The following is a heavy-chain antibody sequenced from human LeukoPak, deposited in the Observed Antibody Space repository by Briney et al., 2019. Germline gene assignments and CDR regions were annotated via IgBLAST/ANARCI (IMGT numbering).Heavy chain of an antibody. CDR3: ARDTEHVVVTAPFDY. D-gene: IGHD2-21*02. J-gene: IGHJ4*02. CDR2: IKSKTDGGTT. Sequence: GGSLRLSCAASGFTFSNAWMSWVRQAPGKGLEWVGRIKSKTDGGTTDYAAPVKGRFTISRDDSKNTLYLQMNSLRAEDTAVYYCARDTEHVVVTAPFDYWGQGTLVTVSS. CDR1: GFTFSNAW. V-gene: IGHV3-15*01.